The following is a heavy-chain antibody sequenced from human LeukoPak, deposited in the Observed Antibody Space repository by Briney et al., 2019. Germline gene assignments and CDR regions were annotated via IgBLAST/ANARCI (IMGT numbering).Heavy chain of an antibody. J-gene: IGHJ5*02. CDR3: ARDYCSSTSCHAAKNWFDP. D-gene: IGHD2-2*01. V-gene: IGHV4-59*01. CDR2: IYFSGST. Sequence: PSETLSLTCTVSGGSISSYYWSWIRQPPGKGLEWCGSIYFSGSTNYNPSLKSRVTISVDTSKKQFSLKLISLTAADTAKYYCARDYCSSTSCHAAKNWFDPWGQGTLVTVSS. CDR1: GGSISSYY.